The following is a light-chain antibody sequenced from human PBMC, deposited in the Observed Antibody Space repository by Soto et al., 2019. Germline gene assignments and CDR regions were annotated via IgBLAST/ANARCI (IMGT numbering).Light chain of an antibody. CDR3: QQSYSIPVT. CDR2: AAS. Sequence: DLQMTQSPSSLSASVGDRVTITCRASQTISTYLNWYQQKRGKAPELLIYAASTLHSGVPSRFSGSGSGTDFTLTISSLQPEDFATYYCQQSYSIPVTFGQGTKLEIK. J-gene: IGKJ2*01. CDR1: QTISTY. V-gene: IGKV1-39*01.